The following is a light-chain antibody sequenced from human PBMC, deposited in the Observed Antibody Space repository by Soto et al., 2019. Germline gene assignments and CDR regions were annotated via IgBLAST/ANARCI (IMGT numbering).Light chain of an antibody. CDR2: EVN. Sequence: QSVLTQPASVSGSPGQSITISCTGSSSDVGKYNLVSWYQQHPGNAPKIMIFEVNKRPSGVSDRFSGSKSGNTASLTISGLQADDEADYYCCSYGITTPWIFGGGTKLTVL. CDR1: SSDVGKYNL. CDR3: CSYGITTPWI. V-gene: IGLV2-23*02. J-gene: IGLJ2*01.